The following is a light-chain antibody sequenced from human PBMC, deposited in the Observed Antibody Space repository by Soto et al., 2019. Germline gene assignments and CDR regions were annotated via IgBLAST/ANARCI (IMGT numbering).Light chain of an antibody. CDR3: MQSLQTPLT. V-gene: IGKV2-28*01. J-gene: IGKJ1*01. Sequence: DIVMTQSPLSLPVTPREPASISCRSSQSLLDSNGYNCLEWYLQKPGQSPQLLIYLGSNRASGVPDRFSGSGSGTDFTLKISRVEAADVGVYYCMQSLQTPLTFGQGTKVEI. CDR2: LGS. CDR1: QSLLDSNGYNC.